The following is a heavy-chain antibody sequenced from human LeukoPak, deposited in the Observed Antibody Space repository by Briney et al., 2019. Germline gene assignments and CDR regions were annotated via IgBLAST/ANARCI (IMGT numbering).Heavy chain of an antibody. CDR1: VYTFTSYY. CDR3: ARDVGHIVVVTSLEQIDAFAI. Sequence: ASVKVSCMASVYTFTSYYMHCVRQAPGQGLGWMGIINPSGGSTSYAQKFQGRVTMTRDTSTSTVYMELSSLRSEDTAVYYCARDVGHIVVVTSLEQIDAFAIWGPGTMVTVSS. CDR2: INPSGGST. D-gene: IGHD2-21*02. J-gene: IGHJ3*02. V-gene: IGHV1-46*01.